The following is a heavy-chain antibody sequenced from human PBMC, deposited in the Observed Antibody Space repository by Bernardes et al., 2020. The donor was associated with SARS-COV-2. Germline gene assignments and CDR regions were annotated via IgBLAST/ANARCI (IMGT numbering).Heavy chain of an antibody. J-gene: IGHJ4*02. D-gene: IGHD5-12*01. CDR2: INPDGSTT. CDR3: TRGGYEPFDY. CDR1: GFTLGSYW. Sequence: GGSLRLSCAASGFTLGSYWMHWARQAPGKGLVWVSRINPDGSTTTYADSVKGRFTVSRDNAENTLYLQMNSLRADDTAVYYCTRGGYEPFDYWGQGTLVTVS. V-gene: IGHV3-74*01.